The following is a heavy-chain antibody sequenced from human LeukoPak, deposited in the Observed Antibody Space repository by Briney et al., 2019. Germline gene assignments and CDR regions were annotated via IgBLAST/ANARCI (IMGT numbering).Heavy chain of an antibody. J-gene: IGHJ4*02. V-gene: IGHV1-46*01. D-gene: IGHD3-10*01. CDR3: ARDFRNRITMVRGVAGGY. CDR1: GYTFTSYY. Sequence: GASVKVSCKASGYTFTSYYMHWVRQAPGQGLEWMGIINPSGGSTSYAQKFQGRVTMTRDTSTSTVYMELSSLRSEDTAVYYCARDFRNRITMVRGVAGGYWGQGTLVTVSS. CDR2: INPSGGST.